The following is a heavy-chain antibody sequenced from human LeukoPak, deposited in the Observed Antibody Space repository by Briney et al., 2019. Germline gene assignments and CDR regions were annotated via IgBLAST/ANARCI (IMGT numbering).Heavy chain of an antibody. CDR2: IKQDGSEK. CDR3: ARQIVLMLYAIPSFGFGY. CDR1: GFTFSSYW. V-gene: IGHV3-7*01. J-gene: IGHJ4*02. D-gene: IGHD2-8*01. Sequence: GGSLRLSCAASGFTFSSYWMSWVRQAPGKGLEWVANIKQDGSEKYYVDSVKGRFTISRDNAKNSLYLQMNSLRAEDTAVYYCARQIVLMLYAIPSFGFGYWGQGTLVTVSS.